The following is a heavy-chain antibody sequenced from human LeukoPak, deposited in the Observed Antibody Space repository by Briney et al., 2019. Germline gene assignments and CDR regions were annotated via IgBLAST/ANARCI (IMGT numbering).Heavy chain of an antibody. V-gene: IGHV3-64*01. CDR2: IGSTGGST. Sequence: PGGSLRLSCAASGFTFSSYAMHWVRQAPGKGLEYVSAIGSTGGSTYYANSVKVRFTISRDNSKNTLFLQMGSLRAEDMAVYYCAIVFYDSSAYYYDYWGQGTLVTVSS. D-gene: IGHD3-22*01. CDR3: AIVFYDSSAYYYDY. CDR1: GFTFSSYA. J-gene: IGHJ4*02.